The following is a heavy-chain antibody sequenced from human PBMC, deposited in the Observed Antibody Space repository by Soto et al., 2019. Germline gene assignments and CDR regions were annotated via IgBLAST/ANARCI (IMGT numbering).Heavy chain of an antibody. V-gene: IGHV3-23*01. J-gene: IGHJ6*04. D-gene: IGHD2-2*01. CDR1: GFTFSSYA. CDR2: ISGSGGST. Sequence: PGGSLRLSCAASGFTFSSYAMSWVRQAPGKGLEWVSAISGSGGSTYYADSVKGRLTISSDNSKTTLYLQMNSLRAEDTAVYYCAKDVEDRLPLRVYYYYGMDVWGEGTTVTVSS. CDR3: AKDVEDRLPLRVYYYYGMDV.